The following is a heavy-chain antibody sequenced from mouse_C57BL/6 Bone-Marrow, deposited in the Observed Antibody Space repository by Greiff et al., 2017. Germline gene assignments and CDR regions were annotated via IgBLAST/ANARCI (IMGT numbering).Heavy chain of an antibody. CDR3: AREYDVYCYAMDY. Sequence: EVQLQESGGGLVKPGGSLKLPCAASGFTFSSDTMSWVRQTPAKRLEWVATISGGGGNTYYPDSVKGRFTIARDNAKNTLYLQMSSLRSEDTALYYCAREYDVYCYAMDYWGQGTSVTVSS. CDR1: GFTFSSDT. CDR2: ISGGGGNT. J-gene: IGHJ4*01. V-gene: IGHV5-9*01. D-gene: IGHD2-3*01.